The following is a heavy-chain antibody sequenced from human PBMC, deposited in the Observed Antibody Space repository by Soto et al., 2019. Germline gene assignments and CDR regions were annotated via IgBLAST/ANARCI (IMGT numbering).Heavy chain of an antibody. CDR3: AKGVSQYTPLALFDY. J-gene: IGHJ4*02. D-gene: IGHD5-18*01. CDR2: ISGSDGRT. V-gene: IGHV3-23*01. CDR1: GFTFSSYA. Sequence: GGSLRLSCAASGFTFSSYAMSWVRQAPGKGLEWVSTISGSDGRTYSTDSVKGRFTISRDNSRNTACLHMNSLRVEDTAVYYCAKGVSQYTPLALFDYWGRGTLVTVSS.